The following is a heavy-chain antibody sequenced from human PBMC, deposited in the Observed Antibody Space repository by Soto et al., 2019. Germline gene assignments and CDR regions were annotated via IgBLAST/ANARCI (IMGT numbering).Heavy chain of an antibody. CDR1: GFTFDDYA. V-gene: IGHV3-9*01. CDR2: ISWNSGNI. CDR3: VRSKGGYSYGTPFDY. D-gene: IGHD5-18*01. J-gene: IGHJ4*02. Sequence: PGGALRLSCAASGFTFDDYAMHWVRQVLGKGLERVSSISWNSGNIGYADSVKGRFTTSRDNAKNSLYLQMNSLRPEDTALYYCVRSKGGYSYGTPFDYWGQGTLVTVSS.